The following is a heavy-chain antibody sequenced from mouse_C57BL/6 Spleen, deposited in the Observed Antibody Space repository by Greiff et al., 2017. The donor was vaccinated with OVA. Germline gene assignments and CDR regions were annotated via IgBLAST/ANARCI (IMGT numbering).Heavy chain of an antibody. CDR2: IDPSDSET. CDR3: ARGSSSYYFDY. Sequence: QVQLQQSGAELVRPGSSVKLSCKASGYTFTSYWMHWVKQRPIQGLEWIGNIDPSDSETHYNQKFKDKATLTVDKSSSTAYMQLSSLTSEDSAVDYCARGSSSYYFDYWGQGTTLTVSS. J-gene: IGHJ2*01. D-gene: IGHD1-1*01. CDR1: GYTFTSYW. V-gene: IGHV1-52*01.